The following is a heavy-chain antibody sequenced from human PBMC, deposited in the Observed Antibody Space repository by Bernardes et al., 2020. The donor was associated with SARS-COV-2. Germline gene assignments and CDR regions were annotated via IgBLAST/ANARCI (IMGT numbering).Heavy chain of an antibody. J-gene: IGHJ5*02. D-gene: IGHD6-13*01. V-gene: IGHV2-5*02. CDR2: IYSDDEK. Sequence: SGPTLVKPTQTLTLTCTFSGFSLTTSGVAVGWIRQPPGKALEWLALIYSDDEKRYNPSLKSRLTITKDTSKNQVVLTVTNVDPLDTATYYCAHRRPSTWEGDWFDPWGQGTLVIVSS. CDR1: GFSLTTSGVA. CDR3: AHRRPSTWEGDWFDP.